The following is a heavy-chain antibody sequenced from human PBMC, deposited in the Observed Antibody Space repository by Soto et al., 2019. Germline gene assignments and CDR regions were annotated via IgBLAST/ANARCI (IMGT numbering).Heavy chain of an antibody. V-gene: IGHV1-69*06. CDR1: GGTFSSYA. Sequence: SVKVSCKASGGTFSSYAISWVRQASGQGLEWMGGIIPIFGTANYAQKFQGRVTITADKSTSTAYMELSSLRSEDTAVYYCARNIVGAHGGFDPWGQGTLVTVSS. CDR2: IIPIFGTA. CDR3: ARNIVGAHGGFDP. J-gene: IGHJ5*02. D-gene: IGHD1-26*01.